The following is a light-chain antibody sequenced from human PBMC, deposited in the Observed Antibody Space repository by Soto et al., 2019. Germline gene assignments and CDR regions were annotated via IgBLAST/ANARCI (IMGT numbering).Light chain of an antibody. CDR3: QQYNSWPPIT. CDR1: ESVSRN. CDR2: DAS. Sequence: VVLTQSPATLSLSPGERATLSCRASESVSRNLAWYQQKPGQAPRLLIYDASTRATGIPDRFSGGGSGTEFTLTISSLQSEDFVVYYCQQYNSWPPITFGQGTRLEIK. J-gene: IGKJ5*01. V-gene: IGKV3-15*01.